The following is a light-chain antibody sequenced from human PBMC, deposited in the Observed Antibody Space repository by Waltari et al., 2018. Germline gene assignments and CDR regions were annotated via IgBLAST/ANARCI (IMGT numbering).Light chain of an antibody. CDR2: GAS. V-gene: IGKV3-15*01. J-gene: IGKJ4*01. Sequence: CRASQSVSRFLAWYQQKPGQAPRLLTYGASTRATGIPARFSGSGSGTEFTLTISSLQSEDFAVYFCQQYNDWPPLTFGGGTKLEIK. CDR1: QSVSRF. CDR3: QQYNDWPPLT.